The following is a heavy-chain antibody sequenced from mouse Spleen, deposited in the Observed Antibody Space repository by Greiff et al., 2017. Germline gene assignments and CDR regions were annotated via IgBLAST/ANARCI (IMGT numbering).Heavy chain of an antibody. D-gene: IGHD2-2*01. CDR2: IWGGGST. CDR1: GFSLTSYG. Sequence: QVQLQQSGPGLVAPSQSLSITCTVSGFSLTSYGVDWVRQSPGKGLEWLGVIWGGGSTNYNSALKSRLSISKDNSKSQVFLKMNSLQTDDTAMYYCASIYYGYDGYAMDYWGQGTSVTVSS. V-gene: IGHV2-6*01. CDR3: ASIYYGYDGYAMDY. J-gene: IGHJ4*01.